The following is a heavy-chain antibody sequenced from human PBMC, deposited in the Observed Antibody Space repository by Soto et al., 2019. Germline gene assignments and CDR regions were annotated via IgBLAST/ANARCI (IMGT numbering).Heavy chain of an antibody. J-gene: IGHJ6*03. CDR1: GFTFSSYG. CDR2: IWYDGSNK. CDR3: ARDPPYSSSWYPGYYYMDV. V-gene: IGHV3-33*01. Sequence: QVQLVESGGGVVQPGRSLRLSCAASGFTFSSYGMHWVRQAPGKGLEWVAVIWYDGSNKYYADSVKGRFTISRDNSKNTLYLQMNSLRAEDTAVYYCARDPPYSSSWYPGYYYMDVWGKGTTVTVSS. D-gene: IGHD6-13*01.